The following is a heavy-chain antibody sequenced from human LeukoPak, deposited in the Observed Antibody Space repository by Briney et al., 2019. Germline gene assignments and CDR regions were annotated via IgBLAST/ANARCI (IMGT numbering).Heavy chain of an antibody. CDR2: INHSGST. CDR1: GGSFSGYY. V-gene: IGHV4-34*01. CDR3: ARGLGYSSTRFDP. D-gene: IGHD6-13*01. Sequence: SETLSLTCAVYGGSFSGYYWSWIRQPPGKGLEWIGAINHSGSTNYNPSLKSRVTISVDTSKNQFSLKLSSVTAADTAVYYCARGLGYSSTRFDPWGQGTLVTVSS. J-gene: IGHJ5*02.